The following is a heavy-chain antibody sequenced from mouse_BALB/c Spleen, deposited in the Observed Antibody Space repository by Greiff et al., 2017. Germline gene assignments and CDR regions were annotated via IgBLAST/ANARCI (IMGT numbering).Heavy chain of an antibody. CDR3: TSYYRYGFAY. J-gene: IGHJ3*01. CDR1: GFNIKDYY. V-gene: IGHV14-4*02. Sequence: EVKVVESGAELVRSGASVKLSCTASGFNIKDYYMHWVKQRPEQGLEWIGWIDPENGDTEYAPKFQGKATMTADTSSNTAYLQLSSLTSEDTAVYYCTSYYRYGFAYWGQGTLVTVSA. CDR2: IDPENGDT. D-gene: IGHD2-14*01.